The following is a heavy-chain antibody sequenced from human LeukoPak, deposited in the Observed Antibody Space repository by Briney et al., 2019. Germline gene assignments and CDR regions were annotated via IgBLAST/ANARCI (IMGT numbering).Heavy chain of an antibody. Sequence: GGSLRLSCAASGFTVSSNYMSWVRQAPGRGLEWVSTIYSGGSTYYADSVKGRFSISRDNSKNTVYLQMNSLRVEDTAVYYCARDDAFDIWGQGTMVTVSS. J-gene: IGHJ3*02. CDR1: GFTVSSNY. V-gene: IGHV3-66*01. CDR3: ARDDAFDI. CDR2: IYSGGST.